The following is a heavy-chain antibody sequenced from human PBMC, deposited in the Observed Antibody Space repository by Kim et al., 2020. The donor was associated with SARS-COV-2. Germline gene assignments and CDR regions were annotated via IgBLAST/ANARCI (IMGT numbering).Heavy chain of an antibody. CDR1: GYTFTGYY. CDR2: INPNSGGT. V-gene: IGHV1-2*02. CDR3: ARARENYPKSRWFDP. Sequence: ASVKVSCKASGYTFTGYYMHWVRQAPGQGLEWMGWINPNSGGTNYAQKFQGRVTMTRDTSISTAYMELSRLRSDDTAVYYCARARENYPKSRWFDPWGQGTLVTVSS. J-gene: IGHJ5*02. D-gene: IGHD1-7*01.